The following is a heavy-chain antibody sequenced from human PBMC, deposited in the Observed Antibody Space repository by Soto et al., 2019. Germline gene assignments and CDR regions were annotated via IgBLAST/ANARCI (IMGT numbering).Heavy chain of an antibody. V-gene: IGHV1-2*02. J-gene: IGHJ5*02. D-gene: IGHD5-18*01. CDR1: GYTFTGYY. CDR3: ARDGGGGYSYATGWFDX. CDR2: INPNSGGT. Sequence: ASVKVSCNASGYTFTGYYMHWVRQAPGQGLEWMGFINPNSGGTNYAKKFQGRVTMTRDTSISTAYMELSRLRSDDTAVYYRARDGGGGYSYATGWFDXWGQGTLVTVSX.